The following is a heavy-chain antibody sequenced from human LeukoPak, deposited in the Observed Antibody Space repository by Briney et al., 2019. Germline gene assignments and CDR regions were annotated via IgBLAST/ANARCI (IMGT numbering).Heavy chain of an antibody. CDR1: GGSISSGGYY. J-gene: IGHJ4*02. D-gene: IGHD1-7*01. CDR3: ARESVGLELRF. CDR2: IYYSGST. V-gene: IGHV4-31*03. Sequence: SQTLSLTCTVSGGSISSGGYYWSWIRQHPGKGLEWIGYIYYSGSTYYNPSLKSRVTISVDTSKNQFSLKLSSVTAADAAVYYCARESVGLELRFWGQGTLVTVSS.